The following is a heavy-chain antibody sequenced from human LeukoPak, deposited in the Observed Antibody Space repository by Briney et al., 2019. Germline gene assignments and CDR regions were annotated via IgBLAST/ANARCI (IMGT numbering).Heavy chain of an antibody. Sequence: PGGSLRLSCAASGFTFSSYSMNWVRQAPGKGLEWVSSISSSSSYIYYADSVKGRFTISRDNAKSSLYLQMNSLRAEDTAVYYCVKDRVGRLPDAFDIWGQGTMVTVSS. CDR2: ISSSSSYI. CDR1: GFTFSSYS. V-gene: IGHV3-21*01. D-gene: IGHD2-21*02. J-gene: IGHJ3*02. CDR3: VKDRVGRLPDAFDI.